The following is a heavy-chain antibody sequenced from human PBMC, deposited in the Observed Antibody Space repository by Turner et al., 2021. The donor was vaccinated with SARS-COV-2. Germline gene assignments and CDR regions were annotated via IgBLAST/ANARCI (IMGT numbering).Heavy chain of an antibody. CDR2: ISSSSSYI. V-gene: IGHV3-21*01. CDR1: GVTVSSDS. D-gene: IGHD2-2*01. J-gene: IGHJ6*02. Sequence: EVQLVESGGGLVKPGGSLRLSCEASGVTVSSDSRNWVRQAPGKGREWVSSISSSSSYIYYADSVKGRFTISRDNAKNSLYLQMNSLRAEDTAVYYCARDHRPVVVPAAKRAGSYYYGMDVWGQGTTVTVSS. CDR3: ARDHRPVVVPAAKRAGSYYYGMDV.